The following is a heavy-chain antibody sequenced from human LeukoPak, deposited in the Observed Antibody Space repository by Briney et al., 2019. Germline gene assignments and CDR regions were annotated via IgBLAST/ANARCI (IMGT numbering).Heavy chain of an antibody. Sequence: AGGSRRLSWAASGFTFGNYAMSGVRQAPGKGLDWVSAISGSGGSTYYADSVKGRFTISRDNSKNTLYLQMNSLRAEDTAIYYCAKSSSSWYRFGYWGQGILVTVSS. CDR1: GFTFGNYA. CDR3: AKSSSSWYRFGY. J-gene: IGHJ4*02. V-gene: IGHV3-23*01. CDR2: ISGSGGST. D-gene: IGHD6-13*01.